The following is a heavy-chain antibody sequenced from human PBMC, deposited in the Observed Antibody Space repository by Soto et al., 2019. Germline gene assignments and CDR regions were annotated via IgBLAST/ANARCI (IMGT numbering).Heavy chain of an antibody. V-gene: IGHV1-69*13. CDR2: IIPIFGTA. CDR1: GGTFSSYA. CDR3: ARARYSSSWYLGPYYGMDV. Sequence: SVKVSCKASGGTFSSYAISWVRQAPGQGLEWMGGIIPIFGTANYAQKFQGRVTITADESTSTAYMELSSLRSEDTAVYYCARARYSSSWYLGPYYGMDVWGQGTTVTVSS. J-gene: IGHJ6*02. D-gene: IGHD6-13*01.